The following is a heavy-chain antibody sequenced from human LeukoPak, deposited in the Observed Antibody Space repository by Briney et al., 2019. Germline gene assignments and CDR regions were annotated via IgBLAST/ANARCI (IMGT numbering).Heavy chain of an antibody. CDR1: GFSVSTNY. CDR3: ARELWFGESSYYYYYYYMDV. J-gene: IGHJ6*03. Sequence: GGSLRLSCAASGFSVSTNYMSWVRQAPGKGLEWVSVIYAGGSTYYADSVKGRFTISRDNSKNTLYLQMSSLRAEDTAVYYCARELWFGESSYYYYYYYMDVWGKGTTVTISS. D-gene: IGHD3-10*01. CDR2: IYAGGST. V-gene: IGHV3-66*01.